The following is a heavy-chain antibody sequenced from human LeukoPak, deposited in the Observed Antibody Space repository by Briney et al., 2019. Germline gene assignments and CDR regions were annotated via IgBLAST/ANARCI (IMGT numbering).Heavy chain of an antibody. CDR1: GFTVSSNY. J-gene: IGHJ3*02. CDR2: IYSGGST. Sequence: PGGSLRLSCAASGFTVSSNYMSWVRQAPGKGLEWVSVIYSGGSTYYADSVKGRFTISRDNSKNTLYLQMNSLRAEDTAEYYCARDPSDGGYDAFDIWGQGTMVTVSS. CDR3: ARDPSDGGYDAFDI. V-gene: IGHV3-53*01. D-gene: IGHD3-16*01.